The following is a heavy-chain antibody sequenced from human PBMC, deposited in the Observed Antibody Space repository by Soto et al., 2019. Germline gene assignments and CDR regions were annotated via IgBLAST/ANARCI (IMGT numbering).Heavy chain of an antibody. CDR3: AKGDYYYGMDV. CDR1: GFTFSSYA. CDR2: ISGTGGTT. V-gene: IGHV3-23*01. Sequence: EVQLLESGGGLVQPGGSLRLSCAASGFTFSSYAMSWVRQAPGKGLEWVSDISGTGGTTYYADSVKGRFTISRDNSKHTLSLKMNSLRADDTALYYCAKGDYYYGMDVWGQGTTVTVSS. J-gene: IGHJ6*02.